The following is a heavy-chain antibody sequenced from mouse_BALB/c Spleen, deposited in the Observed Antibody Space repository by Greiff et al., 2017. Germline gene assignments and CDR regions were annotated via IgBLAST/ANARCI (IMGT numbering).Heavy chain of an antibody. Sequence: VQLKQSGPGLVKPSQSLSLTCTVTGYSITSDYAWNWIRQFPGNKLEWMGYISYSGSTSYNPSLKSRISITRDTSKNQFFLQLNSVTTEDTATYYCAREGYYGSSYAMDYWGQGTSVTVSS. V-gene: IGHV3-2*02. CDR1: GYSITSDYA. D-gene: IGHD1-1*01. CDR2: ISYSGST. J-gene: IGHJ4*01. CDR3: AREGYYGSSYAMDY.